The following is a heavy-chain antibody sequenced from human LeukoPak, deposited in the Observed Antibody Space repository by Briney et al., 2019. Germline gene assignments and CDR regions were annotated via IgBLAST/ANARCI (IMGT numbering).Heavy chain of an antibody. CDR2: INNSGSTI. J-gene: IGHJ6*04. CDR3: ARDLSSSWYQPTNYYYYYGMDV. CDR1: GFTFSRYE. V-gene: IGHV3-48*03. D-gene: IGHD6-13*01. Sequence: PGGALRLSCAASGFTFSRYEMNWVRQAPAKGLEWVSYINNSGSTIYYADSVKGRFTISRDNAKNSLYLQMNSLRAEDTAVYYCARDLSSSWYQPTNYYYYYGMDVWGKGTTVTVSS.